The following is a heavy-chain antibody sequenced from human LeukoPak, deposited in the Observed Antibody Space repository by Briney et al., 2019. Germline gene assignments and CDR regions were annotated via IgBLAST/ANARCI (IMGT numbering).Heavy chain of an antibody. V-gene: IGHV3-23*01. J-gene: IGHJ4*02. CDR1: GFAFSSYG. D-gene: IGHD6-13*01. CDR2: ISGSGGST. CDR3: AKPYSSSWYPWDY. Sequence: GGSLRLSCAASGFAFSSYGMSWVRQAPGKGLEWVSAISGSGGSTYYADSVKGRFTISRDNSKNTLYLQMNSLRAEDTAVYYCAKPYSSSWYPWDYWGQGTLVTVSS.